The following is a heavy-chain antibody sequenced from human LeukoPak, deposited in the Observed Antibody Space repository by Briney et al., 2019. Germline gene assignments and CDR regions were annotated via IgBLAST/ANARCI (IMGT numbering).Heavy chain of an antibody. J-gene: IGHJ4*02. D-gene: IGHD3-10*01. CDR2: ISSSNLYI. CDR1: GFTFSSYS. V-gene: IGHV3-21*01. CDR3: ARDGYGSGSLDY. Sequence: PGGSLRLSCAASGFTFSSYSMNWVRQAPGKGLEWVSSISSSNLYIYYADSVKGRFTISRDNAKNSVYLQMNSLRAEDTAVYYCARDGYGSGSLDYWGQGTLVTVSS.